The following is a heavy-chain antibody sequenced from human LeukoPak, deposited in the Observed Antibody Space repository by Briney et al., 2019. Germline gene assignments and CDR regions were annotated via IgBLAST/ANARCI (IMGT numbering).Heavy chain of an antibody. CDR2: INHSGST. D-gene: IGHD3-3*01. Sequence: SETLSLTCAVSGGSISSSNWWSWVRQPPGKGLEWIGEINHSGSTNYNPSLKSRVTISVDTSKNQFSLKLSSVTAADTAVYYCARVQALYYDFWSGYYTWVAFDIWGQGTMVTVSS. V-gene: IGHV4-4*02. CDR3: ARVQALYYDFWSGYYTWVAFDI. CDR1: GGSISSSNW. J-gene: IGHJ3*02.